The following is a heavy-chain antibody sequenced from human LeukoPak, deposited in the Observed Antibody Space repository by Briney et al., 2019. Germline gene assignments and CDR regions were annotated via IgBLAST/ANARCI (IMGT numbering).Heavy chain of an antibody. J-gene: IGHJ4*02. CDR1: GGSFSGYY. CDR3: ARALYYYDSSGYYVRARPFDY. D-gene: IGHD3-22*01. V-gene: IGHV4-34*01. CDR2: ITHSEST. Sequence: SETLSLTCTVCGGSFSGYYWSWLRQPPGKGLEWFGEITHSESTNYNPSLKSRVTISVDTSKNQFSLKLSSVTAADTAVYYCARALYYYDSSGYYVRARPFDYWGQGTLVTVSS.